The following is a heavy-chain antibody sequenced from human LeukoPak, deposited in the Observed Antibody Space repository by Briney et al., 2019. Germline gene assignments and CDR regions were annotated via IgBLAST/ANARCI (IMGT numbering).Heavy chain of an antibody. CDR1: GFAFSSYA. CDR2: FSGSGGST. D-gene: IGHD5-18*01. J-gene: IGHJ4*02. V-gene: IGHV3-23*01. Sequence: GGSLRLSCAAPGFAFSSYAMSWVRQAPGKGLESVSAFSGSGGSTYYADSVKGRFTISRDNSKNTLYLQMNSLRAEDTAVYYCAPQRGFRLLDRYFESWGQGTLVTVSS. CDR3: APQRGFRLLDRYFES.